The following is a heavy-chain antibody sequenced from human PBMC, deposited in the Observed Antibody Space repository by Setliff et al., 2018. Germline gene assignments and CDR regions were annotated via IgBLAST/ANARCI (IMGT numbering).Heavy chain of an antibody. J-gene: IGHJ4*02. CDR1: GYSFTNYW. Sequence: GESLKISCKGSGYSFTNYWIGWVRQMPGKGLEWMGIIYPGDSDTRYSPSFQGQVTISADKSISTAYLQWSRLKASDTAIYYCARVGANWGDLHYWGQRTLVTVSS. CDR3: ARVGANWGDLHY. V-gene: IGHV5-51*01. D-gene: IGHD3-16*01. CDR2: IYPGDSDT.